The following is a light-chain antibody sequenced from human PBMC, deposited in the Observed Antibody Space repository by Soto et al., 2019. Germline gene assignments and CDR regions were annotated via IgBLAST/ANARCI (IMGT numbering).Light chain of an antibody. CDR3: QQYNDWPLT. J-gene: IGKJ4*01. Sequence: IVMTQSPGTLSVSPGERATLSCRASQSVSSNLAWYQQKPGQAPRLLIYAASTRATGLPARFSGSGSGTEFSLTISSLQSEDLAVYYCQQYNDWPLTFGGGTKVEIK. CDR1: QSVSSN. CDR2: AAS. V-gene: IGKV3D-15*01.